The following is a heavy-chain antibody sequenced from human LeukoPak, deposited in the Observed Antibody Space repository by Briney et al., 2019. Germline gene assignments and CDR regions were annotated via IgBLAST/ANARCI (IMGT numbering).Heavy chain of an antibody. Sequence: GGSLRLSCAASGFTFSSYAMHWVRQAPGKGLEWVAVISYDGSNKYYADSVKGRFTISRDNSKNTLYLQMNSLRAEDTAVYYCARDWSSKYPYDYGMDVWGQGTTVTVSS. CDR1: GFTFSSYA. J-gene: IGHJ6*02. CDR3: ARDWSSKYPYDYGMDV. V-gene: IGHV3-30-3*01. CDR2: ISYDGSNK. D-gene: IGHD4-11*01.